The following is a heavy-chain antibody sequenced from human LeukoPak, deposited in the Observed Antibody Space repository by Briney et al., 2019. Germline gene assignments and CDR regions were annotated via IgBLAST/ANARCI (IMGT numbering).Heavy chain of an antibody. CDR1: GYTFTSYY. CDR2: INPSGGST. D-gene: IGHD6-13*01. J-gene: IGHJ6*03. V-gene: IGHV1-46*01. CDR3: ARGGYSSSWYRVSYYYYYMDV. Sequence: ASVKVSCKASGYTFTSYYMHWVRQAPGQGLEWMGIINPSGGSTSYAQKFQGRVTMTRDMSTSTVYMELSSLRSEDTAVYYCARGGYSSSWYRVSYYYYYMDVWGKGTTVTVSS.